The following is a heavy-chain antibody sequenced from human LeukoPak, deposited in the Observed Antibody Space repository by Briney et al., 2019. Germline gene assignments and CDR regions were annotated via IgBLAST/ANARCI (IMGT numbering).Heavy chain of an antibody. Sequence: PGGSLRLSCAASGFTFSSYSMNWVRQAPGKGLEWVSSISSSSSYIYYADSVKGRFTISRDNAKNSLYLKMNSLRAEDTAVYYCARKSGEMADAFDIWGQGTMVTVSS. CDR3: ARKSGEMADAFDI. CDR2: ISSSSSYI. CDR1: GFTFSSYS. J-gene: IGHJ3*02. V-gene: IGHV3-21*01. D-gene: IGHD5-24*01.